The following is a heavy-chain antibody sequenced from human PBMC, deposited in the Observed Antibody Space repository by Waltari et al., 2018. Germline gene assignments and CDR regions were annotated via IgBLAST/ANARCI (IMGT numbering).Heavy chain of an antibody. CDR1: AATLRSYA. Sequence: QVQLVQSGAEVKKPGSSVTVSCKAPAATLRSYAISCVRQAPGQGLEWMGGIIPIFGTANYAQKFQGRVTITADESTSTAYMELSSLRSEDTAVYYCAAGVATGYWYYYMDVWGKGTTVTISS. D-gene: IGHD5-12*01. J-gene: IGHJ6*03. V-gene: IGHV1-69*12. CDR2: IIPIFGTA. CDR3: AAGVATGYWYYYMDV.